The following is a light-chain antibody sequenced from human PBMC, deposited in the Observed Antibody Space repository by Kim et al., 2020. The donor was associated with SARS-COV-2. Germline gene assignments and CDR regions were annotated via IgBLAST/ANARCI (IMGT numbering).Light chain of an antibody. V-gene: IGKV3-15*01. Sequence: EIVMTQSPATLSVSPGERATLSCRASQSVSSNLAWYQQRPGQAPRLLIYGASTRATGITARFSASGSETEFTLTISSLQSEDFAIYYCHQYNNWPRTFGQGTKVDIK. J-gene: IGKJ1*01. CDR1: QSVSSN. CDR2: GAS. CDR3: HQYNNWPRT.